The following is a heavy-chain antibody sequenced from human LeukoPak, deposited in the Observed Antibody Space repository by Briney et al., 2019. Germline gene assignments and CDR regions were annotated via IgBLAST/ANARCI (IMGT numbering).Heavy chain of an antibody. V-gene: IGHV4-30-4*08. D-gene: IGHD2-2*01. CDR1: GGSISSGDYY. Sequence: SQTLSLTCTVSGGSISSGDYYWSWIRQPPGKGLEWIGYIHYSGSTYYNPSLKSRVTISVDTSKTQFSLKLSSVTAADTAVYYCARVSSEGYCSSTSCLGPLDYWGQGTLVTVSS. CDR3: ARVSSEGYCSSTSCLGPLDY. CDR2: IHYSGST. J-gene: IGHJ4*02.